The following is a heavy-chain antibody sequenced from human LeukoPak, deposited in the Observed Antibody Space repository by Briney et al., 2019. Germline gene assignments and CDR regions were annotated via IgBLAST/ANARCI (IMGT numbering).Heavy chain of an antibody. CDR3: ARSYYYGSGSYYRPDWFDP. CDR1: GYTFTGYY. D-gene: IGHD3-10*01. V-gene: IGHV1-2*04. J-gene: IGHJ5*02. Sequence: ASVKVSCKASGYTFTGYYMHWVRQAPGQGLEWMRWINPNSGGTNYAQKFQGWVTMTRDTSISTAYMELSRLRSDDTAVYYCARSYYYGSGSYYRPDWFDPWGQGTLVTVSS. CDR2: INPNSGGT.